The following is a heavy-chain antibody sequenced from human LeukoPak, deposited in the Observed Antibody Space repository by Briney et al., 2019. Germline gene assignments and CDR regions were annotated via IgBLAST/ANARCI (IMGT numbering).Heavy chain of an antibody. J-gene: IGHJ6*02. CDR2: INHSGST. CDR1: GGSISSGDYY. D-gene: IGHD6-6*01. V-gene: IGHV4-39*07. CDR3: ARDEYSSSSSARYYYYGMDV. Sequence: SETLSLTCTVSGGSISSGDYYWSWIRQPPGKGLEWIGEINHSGSTNYNPSLKSRVTISADTSKNQFSLKLSSVTAADTAVYYCARDEYSSSSSARYYYYGMDVWGQGTTVTVSS.